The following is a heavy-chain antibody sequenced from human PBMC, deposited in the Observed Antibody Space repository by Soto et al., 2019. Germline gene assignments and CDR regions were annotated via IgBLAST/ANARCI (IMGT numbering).Heavy chain of an antibody. CDR2: ISSSSSTI. V-gene: IGHV3-48*02. J-gene: IGHJ6*02. D-gene: IGHD3-9*01. Sequence: SGGSLRLSCAASGFTFSSYSMNWVRQAPGKGLEWVSYISSSSSTIYYADSVKGRFTISRDNAKNSLYLQLNSLRDEDTAVYYCARAPPYDYDILTGLTTKYGMDVWGQGTTVTVSS. CDR3: ARAPPYDYDILTGLTTKYGMDV. CDR1: GFTFSSYS.